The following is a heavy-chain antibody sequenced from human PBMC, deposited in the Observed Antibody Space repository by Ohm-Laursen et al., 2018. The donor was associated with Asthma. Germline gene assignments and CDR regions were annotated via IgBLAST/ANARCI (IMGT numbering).Heavy chain of an antibody. V-gene: IGHV4-31*03. J-gene: IGHJ3*02. Sequence: SETLSLTCTVSGGSISSGGYYWSWIRQHPGKGLEWIGYIYYSGSTYYNPSLKSRVTISVDTSKNQFSLKLSSVTAADTAVYYCARNCGGDCYSFRDAFDIWGQGTMVTVSS. CDR3: ARNCGGDCYSFRDAFDI. CDR2: IYYSGST. CDR1: GGSISSGGYY. D-gene: IGHD2-21*02.